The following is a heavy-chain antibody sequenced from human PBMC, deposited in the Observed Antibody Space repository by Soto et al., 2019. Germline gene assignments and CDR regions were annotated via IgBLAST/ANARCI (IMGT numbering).Heavy chain of an antibody. J-gene: IGHJ4*02. D-gene: IGHD2-15*01. CDR3: VVAAQPSCFDY. V-gene: IGHV1-18*01. CDR1: GYTFTSYG. Sequence: QVQLVQSGAEVKKPGASVKVSCKASGYTFTSYGISWVRQAPGQGLEWMGWISAYNGNTNYEQKLQGRVTMTTDTSTSTAYRELRSLRSDDTAVYYCVVAAQPSCFDYWGQGTLVTVSS. CDR2: ISAYNGNT.